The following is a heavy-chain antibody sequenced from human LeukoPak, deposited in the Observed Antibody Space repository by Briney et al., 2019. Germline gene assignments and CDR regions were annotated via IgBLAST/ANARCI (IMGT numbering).Heavy chain of an antibody. Sequence: GSLRLSCVASGLTFSEAWMNWVRQAPGKGLEWVGRIKAKADGGTDYAAPAEGRFTISRDDSKNTVYLQMNSLKTEDTAVYYCTTEFSWGQGTLVTVSS. CDR2: IKAKADGGT. V-gene: IGHV3-15*01. CDR3: TTEFS. J-gene: IGHJ5*02. CDR1: GLTFSEAW.